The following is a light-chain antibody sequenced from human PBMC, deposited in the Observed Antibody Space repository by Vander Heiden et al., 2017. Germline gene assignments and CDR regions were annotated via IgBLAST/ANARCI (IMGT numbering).Light chain of an antibody. CDR1: QSISSY. Sequence: DIQMTQSPSSLSASVGDRVTITCRASQSISSYLNWYQQKPRKAPKLLIYAASSLQSGVPSRFRGSGSGTDFTLTISSLQPEDFATYYCQQSYSTPPYTFGQGTKLEIK. J-gene: IGKJ2*01. V-gene: IGKV1-39*01. CDR2: AAS. CDR3: QQSYSTPPYT.